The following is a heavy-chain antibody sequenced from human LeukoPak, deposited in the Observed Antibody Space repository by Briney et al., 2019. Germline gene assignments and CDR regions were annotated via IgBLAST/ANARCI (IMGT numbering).Heavy chain of an antibody. V-gene: IGHV1-2*04. CDR3: ARAGYSSSGLDY. CDR1: GYTFTGYY. D-gene: IGHD6-13*01. J-gene: IGHJ4*02. Sequence: ASVKVSCKASGYTFTGYYMHWVRQAPGQGLEWMGWINPNSGGTNYARKFQGWVTMTRDTSISTAYMELSRLRSDDTAVYYCARAGYSSSGLDYWGQGTLVTVSS. CDR2: INPNSGGT.